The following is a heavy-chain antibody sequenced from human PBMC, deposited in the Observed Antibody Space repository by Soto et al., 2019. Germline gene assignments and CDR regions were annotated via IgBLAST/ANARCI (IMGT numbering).Heavy chain of an antibody. Sequence: QLQLQESGPGLVKPSETPSLTCTVSGGSISSSSNHWGWIRQPPGKGLEWIGNIYYIENTYYNPSLKSRVTISVDTSKNQFSLRLTSVTAADTAVYYCATHPPYGPLDHWGQGTLVTVSS. J-gene: IGHJ4*02. D-gene: IGHD4-17*01. V-gene: IGHV4-39*01. CDR1: GGSISSSSNH. CDR3: ATHPPYGPLDH. CDR2: IYYIENT.